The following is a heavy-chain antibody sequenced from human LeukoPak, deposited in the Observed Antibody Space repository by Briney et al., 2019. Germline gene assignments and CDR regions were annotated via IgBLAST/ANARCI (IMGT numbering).Heavy chain of an antibody. Sequence: KAGGSLRLSCAASGFTFSSYSMNWVRQAPGKGLEWVSSISSSSSYIYYADSVKGRFTISRDNAKKSLYLQMNSLRADDTAVYYCAKVLISSGWSFDYWGQGTLVTVSS. J-gene: IGHJ4*02. D-gene: IGHD6-19*01. CDR3: AKVLISSGWSFDY. CDR1: GFTFSSYS. CDR2: ISSSSSYI. V-gene: IGHV3-21*04.